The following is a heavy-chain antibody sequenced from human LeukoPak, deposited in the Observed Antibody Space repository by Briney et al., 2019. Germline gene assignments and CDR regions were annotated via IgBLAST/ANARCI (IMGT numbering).Heavy chain of an antibody. CDR2: ISGSGGST. Sequence: GGSLRLSCAASGFTFSNYAMSWVRQAPGKGLEWVSAISGSGGSTYYADSVKGRFTISRDNSKNTLSLQMNSLRAEDTAVYYCAKGFTNYHDSSGYYFPFDYWGQGTLVTVSS. CDR1: GFTFSNYA. D-gene: IGHD3-22*01. V-gene: IGHV3-23*01. CDR3: AKGFTNYHDSSGYYFPFDY. J-gene: IGHJ4*02.